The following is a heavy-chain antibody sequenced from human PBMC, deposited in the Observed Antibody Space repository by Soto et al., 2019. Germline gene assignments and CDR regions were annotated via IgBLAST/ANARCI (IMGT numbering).Heavy chain of an antibody. V-gene: IGHV3-21*01. Sequence: EVQLVESGGGLVKPGGSLRLSCAASGFTFNTYDMDWVRQAPGKGLEWVSSINKASIYIYYADSVRGRFTISRDNAKNSLYLQMNSLRVEDTAVSYCARRSVTTYHFFDYWGQGTLVTVSS. CDR2: INKASIYI. CDR1: GFTFNTYD. CDR3: ARRSVTTYHFFDY. J-gene: IGHJ4*02. D-gene: IGHD4-17*01.